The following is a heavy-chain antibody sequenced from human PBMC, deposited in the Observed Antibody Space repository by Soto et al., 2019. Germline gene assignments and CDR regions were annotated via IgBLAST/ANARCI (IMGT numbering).Heavy chain of an antibody. V-gene: IGHV1-18*01. J-gene: IGHJ4*02. CDR3: VRLGESYGNRGSNDGDY. CDR1: GYTFTNYG. CDR2: IGAYNGNT. Sequence: QVQLVQSGAEVKKPGASVKVSCKASGYTFTNYGISWVRQAPGQGLEWVGGIGAYNGNTDYAQKFQGRVTMTADTPTSTAYMERRSLRSDDTALDSCVRLGESYGNRGSNDGDYWGQGTLVTVSS. D-gene: IGHD3-16*02.